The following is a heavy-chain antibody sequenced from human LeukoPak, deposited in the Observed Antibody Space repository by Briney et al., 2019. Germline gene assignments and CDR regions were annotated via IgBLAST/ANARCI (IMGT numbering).Heavy chain of an antibody. CDR3: ARDSRSSWYRGYYYYYYMDV. CDR2: IIPIFGQS. V-gene: IGHV1-69*05. D-gene: IGHD6-13*01. Sequence: SVKVSCKGSGYTFTGYYMHWVRQAPGQGLEWMGGIIPIFGQSNYRQKFKGRVTITTDDSTSTAYMELSSLRSEDTAVYYCARDSRSSWYRGYYYYYYMDVWGKGPRSPSP. J-gene: IGHJ6*03. CDR1: GYTFTGYY.